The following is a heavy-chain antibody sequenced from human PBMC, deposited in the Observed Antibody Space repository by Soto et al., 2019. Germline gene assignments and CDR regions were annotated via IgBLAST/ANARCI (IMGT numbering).Heavy chain of an antibody. J-gene: IGHJ5*02. CDR1: GFALSTYE. V-gene: IGHV3-48*03. Sequence: EMQLAESGGGLVQPGGDLRLSCNASGFALSTYEMHWVRQAPGKGLEWISYISVSGKIRQYADSVDGRFSISRDKVANSIDLNLNSLSADDTAVYYGLRYNMSAASAASLASWGEGTLVIVSS. CDR3: LRYNMSAASAASLAS. CDR2: ISVSGKIR. D-gene: IGHD2-2*01.